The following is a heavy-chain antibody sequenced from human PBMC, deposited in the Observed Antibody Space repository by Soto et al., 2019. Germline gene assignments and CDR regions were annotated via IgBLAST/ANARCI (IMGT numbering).Heavy chain of an antibody. Sequence: ASVKVSCKASGYTFTGYYMHWVRQAPGQGLEWMGWISAYNGNTNYAQKLQGRVTMTTDTSTSTAYMELRSLRSDDTAVYYCARVEVLRYFDWQYYYYGMDAWGQGTTVTVSS. V-gene: IGHV1-18*04. CDR3: ARVEVLRYFDWQYYYYGMDA. D-gene: IGHD3-9*01. CDR2: ISAYNGNT. CDR1: GYTFTGYY. J-gene: IGHJ6*02.